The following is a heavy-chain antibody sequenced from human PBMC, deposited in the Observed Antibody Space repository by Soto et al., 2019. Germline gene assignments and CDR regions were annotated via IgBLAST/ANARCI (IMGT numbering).Heavy chain of an antibody. CDR2: IWHDGSEK. J-gene: IGHJ3*02. CDR3: ARDKGSDAPIDI. D-gene: IGHD3-10*01. V-gene: IGHV3-33*01. CDR1: GFTLRSYG. Sequence: PGGSLRLSCAASGFTLRSYGMHWVRQAPGKGLEWVAIIWHDGSEKYYADSVRGRFTVSRDNSKSKLDLQMNSLRVEDTAIYYCARDKGSDAPIDIRGQGTMVTVPS.